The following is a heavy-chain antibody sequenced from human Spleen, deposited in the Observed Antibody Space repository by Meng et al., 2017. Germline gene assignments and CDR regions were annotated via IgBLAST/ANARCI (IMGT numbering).Heavy chain of an antibody. Sequence: VQLQQVGAGRLEPSGTLSVTCVVSGGSFSDYYWSWIRQPPGKGLEWIGEINHSGSTNYNPSLESRATISVDTSQNNLSLKLSSVTAADSAVYYCARGPTTMAHDFDYWGQGTLVTVSS. CDR3: ARGPTTMAHDFDY. CDR2: INHSGST. D-gene: IGHD4-11*01. J-gene: IGHJ4*02. CDR1: GGSFSDYY. V-gene: IGHV4-34*01.